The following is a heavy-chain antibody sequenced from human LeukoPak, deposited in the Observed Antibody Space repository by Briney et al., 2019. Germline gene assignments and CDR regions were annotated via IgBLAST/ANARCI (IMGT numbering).Heavy chain of an antibody. CDR1: GFNFSEFY. J-gene: IGHJ4*02. D-gene: IGHD3-3*01. Sequence: GGSLRLSCAASGFNFSEFYMSWIRQAPGKGLECVSYITSSRSSTNYADSVKGRFTISRDIAQNSVYLQMNSLRAEDTAVYYCARGFGVVIMGYDYWGQGTLVTVSS. V-gene: IGHV3-11*05. CDR2: ITSSRSST. CDR3: ARGFGVVIMGYDY.